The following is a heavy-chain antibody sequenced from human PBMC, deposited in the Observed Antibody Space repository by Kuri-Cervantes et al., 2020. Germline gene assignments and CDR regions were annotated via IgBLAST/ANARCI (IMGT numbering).Heavy chain of an antibody. D-gene: IGHD3-16*01. Sequence: ESLKISCTVSGGSISSYYWSWIRQPPGKGLEWIGYIYYSGSTNYNPSLKSRVTMSVNTSKNQFSLKLSSVTAADTAVYYCARERRGGDGFDYWGQGTLVTVSS. V-gene: IGHV4-59*01. CDR1: GGSISSYY. CDR2: IYYSGST. J-gene: IGHJ4*02. CDR3: ARERRGGDGFDY.